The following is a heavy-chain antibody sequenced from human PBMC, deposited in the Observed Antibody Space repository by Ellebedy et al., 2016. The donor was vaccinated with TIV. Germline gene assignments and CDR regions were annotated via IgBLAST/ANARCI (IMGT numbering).Heavy chain of an antibody. CDR1: GFTVSSYA. Sequence: GESLKISXVASGFTVSSYAMSWVRQAPGKGLEWVSAISGSGSSTYYADSVKGRFTISRDNSKNTLYLQMNSLRAEDTAVYYCAKVLGRLWFGELLGWGQGTLVTVSS. V-gene: IGHV3-23*01. CDR3: AKVLGRLWFGELLG. CDR2: ISGSGSST. D-gene: IGHD3-10*01. J-gene: IGHJ4*02.